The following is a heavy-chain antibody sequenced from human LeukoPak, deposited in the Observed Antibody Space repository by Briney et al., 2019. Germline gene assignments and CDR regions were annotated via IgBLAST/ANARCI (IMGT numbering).Heavy chain of an antibody. D-gene: IGHD6-19*01. Sequence: SETLSLTCIGSGGSISSSSYYWGWIRQPPGNGLEWIGSIYYSGSTYYNPSLKSRVTISVDTSKNQFSLKLSSVTAADTAVYSCANQAVAGTGGYYYDYWGQGTLVTVSS. V-gene: IGHV4-39*01. J-gene: IGHJ4*02. CDR2: IYYSGST. CDR3: ANQAVAGTGGYYYDY. CDR1: GGSISSSSYY.